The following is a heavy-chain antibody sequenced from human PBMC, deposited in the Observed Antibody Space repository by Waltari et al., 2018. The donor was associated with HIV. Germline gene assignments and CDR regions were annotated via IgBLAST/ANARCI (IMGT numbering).Heavy chain of an antibody. CDR1: GGSISSSY. J-gene: IGHJ4*02. D-gene: IGHD2-15*01. CDR3: ARDKRDGGNHRAYFDY. Sequence: QVQLQESGPGLVKPSETLSLTCTVSGGSISSSYRSWIRQPPGKGLEWIGYIYDSGSTNYNPSLKSRVTISVDTSKNQFSLKLSSVTAADTAVYYCARDKRDGGNHRAYFDYWGQGSLVTVSS. CDR2: IYDSGST. V-gene: IGHV4-59*01.